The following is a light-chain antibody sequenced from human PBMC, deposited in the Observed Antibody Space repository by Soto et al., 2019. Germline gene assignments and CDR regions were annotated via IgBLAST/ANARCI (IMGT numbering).Light chain of an antibody. Sequence: QSVLTQPPSASGTPGQRVTIYCSGSSSNIGSNYVYWYQQLPGTAPKLLIYSDNQRPSGVSDRFSGSKSGTSASLAISGLRSEDEADYYCAAWDDSLSGLYVFGTGTKVTVL. CDR1: SSNIGSNY. V-gene: IGLV1-47*02. J-gene: IGLJ1*01. CDR2: SDN. CDR3: AAWDDSLSGLYV.